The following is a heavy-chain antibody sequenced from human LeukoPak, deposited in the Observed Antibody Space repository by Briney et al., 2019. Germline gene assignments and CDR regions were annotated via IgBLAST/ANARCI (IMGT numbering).Heavy chain of an antibody. J-gene: IGHJ4*02. V-gene: IGHV4-39*07. D-gene: IGHD3-10*01. CDR2: IYYSGNT. CDR1: GGSISSSNYY. CDR3: AREDPGRVDY. Sequence: SETLSLTCTVSGGSISSSNYYWGWIRQPPGKGLEWIGSIYYSGNTYYSPSLKSPVTISVDTSKNQFSLKLSSVTAADTAVYYCAREDPGRVDYWGQGTLVTVSS.